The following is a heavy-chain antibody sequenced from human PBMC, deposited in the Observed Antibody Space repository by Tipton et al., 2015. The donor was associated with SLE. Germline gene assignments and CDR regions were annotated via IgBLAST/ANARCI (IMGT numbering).Heavy chain of an antibody. J-gene: IGHJ3*01. CDR1: PGSVDGYY. Sequence: TLSLTCAVYPGSVDGYYWSWIRQPPGKGLEWLGEINHGGYTNYNPSLKSPVTILIDRSKNQFSLNLKSVTAADTAVYYCARAPYCGADCHPDGFDVWGQGTMVTVSS. V-gene: IGHV4-34*01. CDR2: INHGGYT. CDR3: ARAPYCGADCHPDGFDV. D-gene: IGHD2-21*02.